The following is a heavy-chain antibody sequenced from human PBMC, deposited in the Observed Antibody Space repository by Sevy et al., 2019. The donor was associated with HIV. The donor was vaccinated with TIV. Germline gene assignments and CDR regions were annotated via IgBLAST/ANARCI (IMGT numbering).Heavy chain of an antibody. Sequence: GGSLRLSCAASGFTFRSHWMHWVRQAPGKGLMWVSRSNSDGSDRSYADSVKGRFTISRDNAKNTLYLQMNSLRAEDTAVYYCARGDNYDSSSYYDYWGQGTLVTVSS. D-gene: IGHD3-22*01. CDR1: GFTFRSHW. CDR2: SNSDGSDR. J-gene: IGHJ4*02. V-gene: IGHV3-74*01. CDR3: ARGDNYDSSSYYDY.